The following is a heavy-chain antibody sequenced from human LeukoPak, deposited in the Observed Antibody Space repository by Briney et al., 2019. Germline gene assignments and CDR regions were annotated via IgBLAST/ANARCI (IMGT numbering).Heavy chain of an antibody. CDR2: IWYDGSNK. D-gene: IGHD5-24*01. CDR1: GFTFSSYG. CDR3: AKDQGWLQYSFDY. J-gene: IGHJ4*02. V-gene: IGHV3-33*06. Sequence: GGSLRLSCSASGFTFSSYGMHWVRQAPGKGLDWVAVIWYDGSNKYYADSVKGRFTISRDNSKNTLYLQMNSLRAEDTAVYYCAKDQGWLQYSFDYWGQGTLVTVSS.